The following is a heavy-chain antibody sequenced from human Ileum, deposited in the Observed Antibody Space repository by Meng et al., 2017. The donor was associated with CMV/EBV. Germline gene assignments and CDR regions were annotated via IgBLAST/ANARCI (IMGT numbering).Heavy chain of an antibody. CDR3: AERGGGY. CDR1: GVSTRTHY. CDR2: IHYTGRA. D-gene: IGHD1-1*01. V-gene: IGHV4-59*11. J-gene: IGHJ4*02. Sequence: VQLQPSVPGLVKPSETLSLTCRVSGVSTRTHYWSWVRQTPGKGLEWIASIHYTGRADYSPSLKSRLTISVDTSDSQLSLKLSSVTPADTAMYYCAERGGGYWGQGILVTVSS.